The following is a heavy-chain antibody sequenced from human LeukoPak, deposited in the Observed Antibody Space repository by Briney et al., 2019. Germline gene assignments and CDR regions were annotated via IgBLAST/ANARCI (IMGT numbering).Heavy chain of an antibody. Sequence: SETLSLTCTVSGGSISSSSYYWSWIRQPPGKGLEWIAYISDIGSIDYNPSLKSRVTISLDTSKNQFSLKLSSVTAADTAVYYCAGHHPRNTVDFWGQGTLVTVSS. V-gene: IGHV4-61*05. CDR2: ISDIGSI. CDR1: GGSISSSSYY. J-gene: IGHJ4*02. CDR3: AGHHPRNTVDF. D-gene: IGHD2/OR15-2a*01.